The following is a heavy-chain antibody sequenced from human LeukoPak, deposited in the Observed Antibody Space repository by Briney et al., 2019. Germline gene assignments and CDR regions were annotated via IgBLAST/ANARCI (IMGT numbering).Heavy chain of an antibody. CDR2: IGTSARDI. J-gene: IGHJ4*02. CDR1: GFTFSSYE. Sequence: QSGGSLRLSCVASGFTFSSYEMNWVRQAPGKGLEWVSYIGTSARDISYADSVKGRFTISRDTSKNTLYLQMNSLRAEDTAVYYCARDLRIVVVPAAMGNWGQGTLVTVSS. D-gene: IGHD2-2*01. CDR3: ARDLRIVVVPAAMGN. V-gene: IGHV3-48*03.